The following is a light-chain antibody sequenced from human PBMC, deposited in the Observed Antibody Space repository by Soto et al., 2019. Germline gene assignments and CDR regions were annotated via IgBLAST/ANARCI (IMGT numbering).Light chain of an antibody. CDR3: QQYDT. J-gene: IGKJ2*01. V-gene: IGKV3-20*01. Sequence: EIVLTQSPGTLSLSPGERATLSCRASQTSNSRDLAWYQQRPRQAPRLLLYGASSRATGIPDRFTGSGSGTDFALTISRLEPEDFAVYYCQQYDTFGQVTKLEIK. CDR1: QTSNSRD. CDR2: GAS.